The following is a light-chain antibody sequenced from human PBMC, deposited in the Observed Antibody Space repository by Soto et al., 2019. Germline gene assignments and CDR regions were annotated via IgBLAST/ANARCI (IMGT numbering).Light chain of an antibody. CDR2: DAS. J-gene: IGKJ1*01. Sequence: IVLAQSPGTMSFPPVHRATLSWKASQSVSSSYLAWYQQKPGQPPRLLIYDASTRATGIPARISGSGSGTEFTLTISSLQSEDFAVYYCQQYGSSPGTFGQGTKVDIK. CDR3: QQYGSSPGT. V-gene: IGKV3-20*01. CDR1: QSVSSSY.